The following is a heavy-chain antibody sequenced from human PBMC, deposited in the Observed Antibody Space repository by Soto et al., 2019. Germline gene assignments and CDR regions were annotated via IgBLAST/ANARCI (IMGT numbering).Heavy chain of an antibody. Sequence: GASLKVSCKASGYTFTSYYMHWVRQAPGQGLEWMGIINPSGGSTSYAQKFQGRVTMTRDTSTSTVYMELSSLRSEDTAVYYCARDSENIVVVVAANQSFSFDYWGQGTLVTVSS. CDR3: ARDSENIVVVVAANQSFSFDY. V-gene: IGHV1-46*01. J-gene: IGHJ4*02. D-gene: IGHD2-15*01. CDR1: GYTFTSYY. CDR2: INPSGGST.